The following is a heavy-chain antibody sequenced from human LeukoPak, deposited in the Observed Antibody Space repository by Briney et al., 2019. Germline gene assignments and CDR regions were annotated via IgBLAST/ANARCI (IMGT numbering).Heavy chain of an antibody. CDR3: ARESNYYGSGTGWFDP. V-gene: IGHV4-61*02. D-gene: IGHD3-10*01. CDR1: GDSISSGDYY. J-gene: IGHJ5*02. CDR2: ISSSGST. Sequence: PSETLSLTCTVSGDSISSGDYYWSWIRQPAGKGLEWIGRISSSGSTNYNPSLKSRVTISVDTSKNQFSLKLSSVTAADTAVYYCARESNYYGSGTGWFDPWGQGTLATVSS.